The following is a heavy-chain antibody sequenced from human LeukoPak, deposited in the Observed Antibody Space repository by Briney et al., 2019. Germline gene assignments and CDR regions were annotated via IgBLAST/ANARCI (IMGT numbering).Heavy chain of an antibody. D-gene: IGHD3-3*01. Sequence: GGSPRLSCVASGFTFGKYWMSWVRQAPGKGLEWVANIKLDGSEKNYVDSVKGRFTISRDNTKNSLYQQMNSLRAEDTAVFYCARDQYDTWSRRGNFDSWGQGTLVIVSS. CDR2: IKLDGSEK. J-gene: IGHJ4*02. V-gene: IGHV3-7*03. CDR1: GFTFGKYW. CDR3: ARDQYDTWSRRGNFDS.